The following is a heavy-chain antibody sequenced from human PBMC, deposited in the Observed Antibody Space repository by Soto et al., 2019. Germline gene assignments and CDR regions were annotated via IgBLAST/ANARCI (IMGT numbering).Heavy chain of an antibody. V-gene: IGHV3-74*01. CDR3: ATGASRNFFDY. Sequence: GGSLRLSCAASGFIFSNNWMHWVRQTPEEGLVWVSRISGDGSSVYYEDSVRSRFIISRDNTRNTLYLHMDSLRAEDKGVYYCATGASRNFFDYWGLGTLVTVSS. CDR1: GFIFSNNW. D-gene: IGHD3-3*01. J-gene: IGHJ4*02. CDR2: ISGDGSSV.